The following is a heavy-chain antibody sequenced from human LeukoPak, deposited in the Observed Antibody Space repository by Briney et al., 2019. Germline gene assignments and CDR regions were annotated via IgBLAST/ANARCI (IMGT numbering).Heavy chain of an antibody. V-gene: IGHV4-39*01. J-gene: IGHJ3*02. CDR1: GGSISSSSYY. Sequence: SETLSLTCTVSGGSISSSSYYWGWIRQPPGKGLEWIGSIYYSGSTYYNPSLKSRVTISVDTSKNQFSLKLSSVTAADTAVYYCARLGGGYYDFWSGYPGGAFDIWGQGTMVTVSS. CDR2: IYYSGST. CDR3: ARLGGGYYDFWSGYPGGAFDI. D-gene: IGHD3-3*01.